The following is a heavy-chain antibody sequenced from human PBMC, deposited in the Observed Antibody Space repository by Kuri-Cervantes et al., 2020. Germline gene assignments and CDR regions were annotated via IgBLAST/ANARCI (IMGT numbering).Heavy chain of an antibody. CDR3: ARGYDFWSGSGNMDV. J-gene: IGHJ6*03. Sequence: GESLKISCAASGFTFRSYGMHWVRQAPGKGLVWVSRINSDGSSTSYADSVKGRFTISRDNAKNSLYLQMNSLRAEDTAVYYCARGYDFWSGSGNMDVWGKGTTVTVSS. D-gene: IGHD3-3*01. CDR1: GFTFRSYG. CDR2: INSDGSST. V-gene: IGHV3-74*01.